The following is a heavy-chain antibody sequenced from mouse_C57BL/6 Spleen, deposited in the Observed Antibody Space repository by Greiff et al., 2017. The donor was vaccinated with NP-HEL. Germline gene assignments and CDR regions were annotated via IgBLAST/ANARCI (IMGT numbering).Heavy chain of an antibody. CDR3: ARRGITTVVATWDYAMDY. Sequence: EVQLQQSGAELVKPGASVKLSCTASGFNIKDYYMHWVRQRTEQGLEWIGRIDPEDGETKYAPKFQGKATITADTSSNTAYLQLSSLTSEDTAVYYCARRGITTVVATWDYAMDYWGQGTSVTVSS. CDR1: GFNIKDYY. J-gene: IGHJ4*01. CDR2: IDPEDGET. D-gene: IGHD1-1*01. V-gene: IGHV14-2*01.